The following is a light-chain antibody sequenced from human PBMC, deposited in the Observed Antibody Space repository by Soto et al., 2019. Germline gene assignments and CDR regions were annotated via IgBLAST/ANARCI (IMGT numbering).Light chain of an antibody. CDR3: QQYNKVPYT. CDR2: DTS. V-gene: IGKV1-33*01. J-gene: IGKJ2*01. CDR1: QDTDNY. Sequence: DIQMTQSPSSLSASVGDRVSISCQANQDTDNYLNWYHQKPGKAPRLVIYDTSTLEIGVPSRFGGGRSGTKFTFTISGLQPEDVGTYYCQQYNKVPYTFGQGTKVEMK.